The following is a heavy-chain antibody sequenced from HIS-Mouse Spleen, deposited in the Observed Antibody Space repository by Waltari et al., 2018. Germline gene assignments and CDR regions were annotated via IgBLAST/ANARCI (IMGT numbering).Heavy chain of an antibody. CDR2: IDYRGGT. V-gene: IGHV4-39*01. CDR3: ARKRTASGWFDP. Sequence: QLQLQESGPGLVKPSETLSLTCTVSGGSISSSSYYWGWIRQPPGKGLEWIGSIDYRGGTSDSPTIKSRVTIAVDTSKIKFSLKVSSVTAADTAVYYGARKRTASGWFDPWGQGTLVTVSS. J-gene: IGHJ5*02. D-gene: IGHD2-21*02. CDR1: GGSISSSSYY.